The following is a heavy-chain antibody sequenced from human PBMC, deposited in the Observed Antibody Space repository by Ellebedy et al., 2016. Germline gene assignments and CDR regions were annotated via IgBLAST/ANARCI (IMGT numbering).Heavy chain of an antibody. CDR3: ATGVRFGELLSSYYYYGMDV. V-gene: IGHV1-46*04. J-gene: IGHJ6*02. CDR2: INPSGGST. D-gene: IGHD3-10*01. CDR1: GGTFSSYA. Sequence: ASVKVSCKASGGTFSSYAISWVRQAPGQGLEWMGIINPSGGSTSYAQKLQGRVTMTRDTSTSTVYMELSSLRSEDTAVYYCATGVRFGELLSSYYYYGMDVWGQGTTVTVSS.